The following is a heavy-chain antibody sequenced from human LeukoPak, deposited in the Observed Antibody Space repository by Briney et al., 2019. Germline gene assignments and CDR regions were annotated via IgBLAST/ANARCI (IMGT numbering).Heavy chain of an antibody. D-gene: IGHD2/OR15-2a*01. Sequence: GGSLRLSCAASGFTFSNCAMSWVRQAPEKGLEWVSGISGSGSSTYYADSVKGRFTISRDNSENTLSLQMNSLRADDTAIYYCAKSCNTGNCYYNYWGQGTLVTVSS. CDR3: AKSCNTGNCYYNY. CDR1: GFTFSNCA. CDR2: ISGSGSST. J-gene: IGHJ4*02. V-gene: IGHV3-23*01.